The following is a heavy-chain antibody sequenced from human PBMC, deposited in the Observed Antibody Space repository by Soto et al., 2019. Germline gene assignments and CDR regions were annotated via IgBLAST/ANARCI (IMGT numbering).Heavy chain of an antibody. CDR2: IYPAASDA. CDR1: GYKFSSYW. D-gene: IGHD6-13*01. CDR3: ARDELGYSSSWYFFRGGLSGMEV. Sequence: PGESLKISCKASGYKFSSYWIAWLRQVPGKGLEWMGVIYPAASDARYSPSFQCQVTISVDNSISTDYLQWSSLKASDTAMYYCARDELGYSSSWYFFRGGLSGMEVWGQGTTVTVSS. J-gene: IGHJ6*02. V-gene: IGHV5-51*01.